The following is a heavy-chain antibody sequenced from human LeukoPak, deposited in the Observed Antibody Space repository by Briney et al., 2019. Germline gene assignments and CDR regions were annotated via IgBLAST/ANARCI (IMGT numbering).Heavy chain of an antibody. CDR3: ARDLGVSYYYGSGSRFSWFDP. CDR2: ISSSSSYI. V-gene: IGHV3-21*01. D-gene: IGHD3-10*01. CDR1: GFTFSSYS. J-gene: IGHJ5*02. Sequence: GGSLRLSCAASGFTFSSYSMNWVRQAPGKGLEWVSSISSSSSYIYYADSVKGRFTISRDNAKNSLYLQMNSLRAEDTAVYYCARDLGVSYYYGSGSRFSWFDPWGQGTLVTVSS.